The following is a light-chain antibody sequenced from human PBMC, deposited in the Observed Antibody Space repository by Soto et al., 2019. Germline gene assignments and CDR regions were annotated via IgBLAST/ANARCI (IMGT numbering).Light chain of an antibody. J-gene: IGKJ1*01. CDR3: QQYAASPRT. CDR1: QSVSSNY. V-gene: IGKV3-20*01. Sequence: EIVLTQSPGTLSLSPRERATLSCSASQSVSSNYLAWYQHKPGQAPRLLIYGASRRAPGIPDRFSGSGSGTDFTLTISRLEPEDFAVYYCQQYAASPRTFGQGTQVEVK. CDR2: GAS.